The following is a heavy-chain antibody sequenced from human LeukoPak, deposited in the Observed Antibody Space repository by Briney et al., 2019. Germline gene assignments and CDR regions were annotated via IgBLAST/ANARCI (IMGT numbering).Heavy chain of an antibody. CDR2: INPSGGST. CDR1: GYTFTGYY. CDR3: ARDRYGEITFDY. V-gene: IGHV1-46*01. Sequence: ASVKVSCKASGYTFTGYYMHWVRQAPGQGLEWMGIINPSGGSTSYAQKFQGRVTMTRDTSTSTVYMELSSLRSEDTAVYYCARDRYGEITFDYWGQGTLVTVSS. J-gene: IGHJ4*02. D-gene: IGHD4-17*01.